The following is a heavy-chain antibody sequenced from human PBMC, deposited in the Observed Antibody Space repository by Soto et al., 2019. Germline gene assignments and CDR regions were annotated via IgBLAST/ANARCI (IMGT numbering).Heavy chain of an antibody. CDR3: ARPHNDIVTDSYPNYFDP. Sequence: QVQLVQSGAEVKKPGASVKVSCKASGFAFSNYGITWLRQVPGQGLECMGWISAYNGNTVHAQEYQGRLTMTPDTSTSTAYVELRSLRPDDTAVYYCARPHNDIVTDSYPNYFDPWGQGTLVTVSS. J-gene: IGHJ5*02. CDR1: GFAFSNYG. CDR2: ISAYNGNT. V-gene: IGHV1-18*01. D-gene: IGHD3-9*01.